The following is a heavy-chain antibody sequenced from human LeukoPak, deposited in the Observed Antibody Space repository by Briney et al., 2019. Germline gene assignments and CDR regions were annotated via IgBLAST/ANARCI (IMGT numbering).Heavy chain of an antibody. CDR1: GGSVSPYF. D-gene: IGHD3-10*01. Sequence: SETLSLTCTVSGGSVSPYFWSWIRQPPGKGLEWIGYISYTGSTNYNPSLKSRVTISVDTSKNQFSLQLTSVTAADTAVYYCARDDYRGVTNFNPWGQGTLVTVSS. V-gene: IGHV4-59*02. CDR2: ISYTGST. J-gene: IGHJ5*02. CDR3: ARDDYRGVTNFNP.